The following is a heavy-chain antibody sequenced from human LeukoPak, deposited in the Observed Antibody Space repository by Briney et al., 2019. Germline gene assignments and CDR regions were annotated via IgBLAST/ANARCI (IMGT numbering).Heavy chain of an antibody. CDR2: ISHSGST. V-gene: IGHV4-34*01. CDR1: GGSFSGYY. Sequence: SETLSLTCAVYGGSFSGYYWSWIRQPPGKGLEWIGEISHSGSTNYNPSLKSRVTTSVDTSENQFSLKLISVTAADTAVYYCARFYSRFYYYYMDVWDKGTTVTVSS. J-gene: IGHJ6*03. CDR3: ARFYSRFYYYYMDV. D-gene: IGHD6-13*01.